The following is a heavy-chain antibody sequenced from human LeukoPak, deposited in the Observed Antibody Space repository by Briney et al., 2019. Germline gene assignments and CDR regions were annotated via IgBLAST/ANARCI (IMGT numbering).Heavy chain of an antibody. CDR2: IIPMLSIT. V-gene: IGHV1-69*04. J-gene: IGHJ6*02. Sequence: SVKVSCKASGGTSRSYATNWVRQAPGQGLEWMGSIIPMLSITNYAQKLQGRVTITADKSTNTAYMELSSLRSEDTAVYYCATYNVDYYDTSDGMDVWGQGTTVTVSS. D-gene: IGHD3-22*01. CDR1: GGTSRSYA. CDR3: ATYNVDYYDTSDGMDV.